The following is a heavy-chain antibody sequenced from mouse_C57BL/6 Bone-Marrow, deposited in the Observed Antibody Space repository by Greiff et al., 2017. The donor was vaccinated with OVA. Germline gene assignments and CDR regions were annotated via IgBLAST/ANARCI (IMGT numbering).Heavy chain of an antibody. D-gene: IGHD2-10*01. Sequence: EVQRVESGGDLVKPGGSLKLSCAASGFTFSSYGMSWVRQTPDKRLEWVATISSGGSYTYYPDSVKGRFTISRDNAKNTLYLQMSSLKSEDTAMYYCAPTITRRFFAYWGQGTLVTVSA. J-gene: IGHJ3*01. CDR3: APTITRRFFAY. CDR2: ISSGGSYT. V-gene: IGHV5-6*01. CDR1: GFTFSSYG.